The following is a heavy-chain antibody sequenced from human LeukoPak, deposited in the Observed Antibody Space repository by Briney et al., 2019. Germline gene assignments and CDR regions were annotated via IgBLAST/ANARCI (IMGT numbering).Heavy chain of an antibody. J-gene: IGHJ4*02. D-gene: IGHD4-17*01. CDR1: GGSISSYY. Sequence: SETLSLTCTVSGGSISSYYWSWIRQPAGKGLEWIGRIYTSGSTNYNPSLKSRVTISVDTSKNQFSLKLSSVTAADTAVYYCARDKDHGDYFDYWGQGTLVTVSS. CDR2: IYTSGST. V-gene: IGHV4-4*07. CDR3: ARDKDHGDYFDY.